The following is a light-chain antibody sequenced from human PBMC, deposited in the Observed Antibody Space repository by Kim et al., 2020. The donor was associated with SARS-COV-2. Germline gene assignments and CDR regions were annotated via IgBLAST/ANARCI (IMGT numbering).Light chain of an antibody. CDR3: QQYNDWPLLT. CDR1: QSVRNN. J-gene: IGKJ4*01. Sequence: IVMTQSPATLSVSPGERVTLSGRASQSVRNNLAWYQQRPGQAPRLLIYGASTRATDVSDRFSGSGSGTEFTLTIRSLQSEDLAVYYCQQYNDWPLLTFGGGTKLEI. V-gene: IGKV3-15*01. CDR2: GAS.